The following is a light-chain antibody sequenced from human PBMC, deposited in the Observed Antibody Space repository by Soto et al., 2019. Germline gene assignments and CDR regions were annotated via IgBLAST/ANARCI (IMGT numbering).Light chain of an antibody. Sequence: DIQLTQSPSSLSASVGDRVTITCRASETIARYLNWYQQKPGKAPNLLIYAASTLKSGFPSRFSGTGSGTDFTLTISRLQHEDFETYYCQQTYNPHRTLGQGTKAGIK. J-gene: IGKJ1*01. CDR1: ETIARY. V-gene: IGKV1-39*01. CDR3: QQTYNPHRT. CDR2: AAS.